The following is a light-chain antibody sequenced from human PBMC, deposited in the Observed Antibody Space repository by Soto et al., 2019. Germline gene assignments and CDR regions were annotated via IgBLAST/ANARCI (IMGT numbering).Light chain of an antibody. CDR1: QSISSH. J-gene: IGKJ5*01. Sequence: DIRMTQSPSSLSASVGHTVTITCGASQSISSHLNWYQQKPGKAPNILMYTASNLQSGVPSRFSGSGSGTDFTLTISSLKTEDFATYDCQQSYSTPISFGQGTRLEIK. CDR3: QQSYSTPIS. V-gene: IGKV1-39*01. CDR2: TAS.